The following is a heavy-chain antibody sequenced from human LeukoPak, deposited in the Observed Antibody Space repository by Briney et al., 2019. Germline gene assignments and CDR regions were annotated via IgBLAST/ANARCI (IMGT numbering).Heavy chain of an antibody. V-gene: IGHV4-34*01. CDR1: GGSFSGYY. J-gene: IGHJ3*02. CDR2: INHSGST. CDR3: ASARFDI. Sequence: SETLSLTCAVYGGSFSGYYWSWIRQPPGKGLEWIGEINHSGSTNYNPSLKSRVTISVDTSKNQFSLKLSSVTAADTAIYYCASARFDIWGQGTMVTVSS.